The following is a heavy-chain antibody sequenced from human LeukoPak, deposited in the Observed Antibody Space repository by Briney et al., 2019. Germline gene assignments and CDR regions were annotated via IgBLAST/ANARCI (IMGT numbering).Heavy chain of an antibody. D-gene: IGHD3-22*01. Sequence: GRSLILSCAASGFTFSSYGMHWVRQAPGKGLEWVALIWYDGSNKNYADSVKGRFTISRDNSETALYLQMNSLRAEDTAVYYCARGNHDSTGYFFDSWGQGTPVTVSS. CDR1: GFTFSSYG. V-gene: IGHV3-33*01. CDR2: IWYDGSNK. J-gene: IGHJ4*02. CDR3: ARGNHDSTGYFFDS.